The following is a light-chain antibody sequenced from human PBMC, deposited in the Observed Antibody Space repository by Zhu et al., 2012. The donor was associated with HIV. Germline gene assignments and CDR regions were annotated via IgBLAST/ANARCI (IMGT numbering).Light chain of an antibody. CDR2: GAS. V-gene: IGKV3-15*01. Sequence: IMMTQSPGTLSVSPGERATLSCRASQSVSTNLAWYQQRPGQAPRLLMYGASTRATDIPARFSGSGSGTEFTLTISSLQSEDFAVYFCQQYGSSPYTFGQGTKLEIK. CDR1: QSVSTN. J-gene: IGKJ2*01. CDR3: QQYGSSPYT.